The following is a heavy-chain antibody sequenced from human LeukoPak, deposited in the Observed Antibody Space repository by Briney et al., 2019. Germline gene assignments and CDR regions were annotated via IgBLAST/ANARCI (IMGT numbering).Heavy chain of an antibody. V-gene: IGHV4-31*03. CDR1: GGSISSGGYY. Sequence: TSETLSLTCTVSGGSISSGGYYWSWIRQHPGKGLEWIGYIYYSGSTYYNPSLKSRVTISVDTSKNQFSLKLSSVTAADTAVYYCARGSGEEWEPPGFWYFDLWGRGTLVTVSS. D-gene: IGHD1-26*01. J-gene: IGHJ2*01. CDR3: ARGSGEEWEPPGFWYFDL. CDR2: IYYSGST.